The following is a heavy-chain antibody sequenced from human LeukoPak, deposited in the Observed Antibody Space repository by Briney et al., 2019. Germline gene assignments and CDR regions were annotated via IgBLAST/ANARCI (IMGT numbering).Heavy chain of an antibody. J-gene: IGHJ2*01. Sequence: GVSLRLSCAASGFTVSSNYMSWVRQAPGKGLEWVSVIYSGGSTYYADSVKGRFTISRDNSKNTLYLQMNSLRAEDTAVYYCARDRKLLWYFDLWGRGTLVTVSS. V-gene: IGHV3-66*01. D-gene: IGHD2-21*02. CDR2: IYSGGST. CDR1: GFTVSSNY. CDR3: ARDRKLLWYFDL.